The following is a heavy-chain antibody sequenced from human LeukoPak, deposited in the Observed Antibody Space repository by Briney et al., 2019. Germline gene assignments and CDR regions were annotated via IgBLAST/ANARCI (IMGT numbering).Heavy chain of an antibody. V-gene: IGHV3-30*03. J-gene: IGHJ4*02. CDR2: ISYDGSNK. CDR1: GFTFSSYG. D-gene: IGHD6-6*01. CDR3: AREGYSSSYFDQ. Sequence: AGGSLRLSCAASGFTFSSYGMHWVRQAPGKGLEWVAVISYDGSNKYYADSVKGRFTISRDIPQNTLYLQMNSLRPDDTAVYYCAREGYSSSYFDQWGQGTLVTVSS.